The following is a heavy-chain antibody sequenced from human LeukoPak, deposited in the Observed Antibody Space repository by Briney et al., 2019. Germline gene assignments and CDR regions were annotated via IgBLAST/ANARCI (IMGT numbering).Heavy chain of an antibody. CDR3: ARSPNPYYYDSSATPVAFDI. Sequence: GGSLRLSCAASGFTFSSYWMSWVRQAPGKGLEWVANIKQDGSEKYYVDSVKGRFTISRDNAKNSLYLQMNSLRAEDTAVYYCARSPNPYYYDSSATPVAFDIWGQGTMVTVSS. CDR1: GFTFSSYW. J-gene: IGHJ3*02. D-gene: IGHD3-22*01. CDR2: IKQDGSEK. V-gene: IGHV3-7*01.